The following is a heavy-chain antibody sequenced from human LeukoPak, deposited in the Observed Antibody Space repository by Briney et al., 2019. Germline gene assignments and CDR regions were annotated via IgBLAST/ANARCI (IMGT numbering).Heavy chain of an antibody. J-gene: IGHJ5*02. CDR1: GGSISSGDYY. D-gene: IGHD3-16*02. V-gene: IGHV4-30-4*01. CDR3: ARSYVWGSYRSLSYNWFDP. CDR2: IYYSGST. Sequence: PSETLSLTCTVSGGSISSGDYYWSWIRQPPGKGLEWIGYIYYSGSTNYNPSLKSRVTISVDTSKNQFSLRLSSVTAADTAVYYCARSYVWGSYRSLSYNWFDPWGQGTLVTVSS.